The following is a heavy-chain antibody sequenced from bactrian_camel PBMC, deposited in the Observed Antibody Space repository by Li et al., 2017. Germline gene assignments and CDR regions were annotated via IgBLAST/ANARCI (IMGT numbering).Heavy chain of an antibody. CDR3: TKGPGYYSEWDA. V-gene: IGHV3S1*01. D-gene: IGHD4*01. Sequence: HVQLVESGGGLVQPGGSLRLSCAASGFIFSSVTMCWARLAPGKGLEWISSINSGGRSTYYADSVKGRFTVSRINAYGTLHLQLSRLKPEDTAIYYCTKGPGYYSEWDAWGQGTQVTVS. J-gene: IGHJ6*01. CDR2: INSGGRST. CDR1: GFIFSSVT.